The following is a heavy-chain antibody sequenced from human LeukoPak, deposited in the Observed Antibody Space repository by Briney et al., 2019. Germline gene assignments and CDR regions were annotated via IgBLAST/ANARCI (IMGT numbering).Heavy chain of an antibody. V-gene: IGHV3-23*01. J-gene: IGHJ4*02. CDR3: AKDRVVRGVITPLDY. D-gene: IGHD3-10*01. CDR2: ISGSGGST. Sequence: GGSLRLSCAASGFTFSSYGMSWVRQAPGKGLEWVSAISGSGGSTYYADSVKGRFTISRDNSKNTLYLQMNSLRAEDTAVYYCAKDRVVRGVITPLDYWGQGTLVTVSS. CDR1: GFTFSSYG.